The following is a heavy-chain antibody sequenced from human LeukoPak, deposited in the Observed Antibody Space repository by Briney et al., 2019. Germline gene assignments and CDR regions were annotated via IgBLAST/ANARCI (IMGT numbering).Heavy chain of an antibody. J-gene: IGHJ4*02. D-gene: IGHD6-13*01. Sequence: SETLSLTCAVYGGSFSGYYWSWIRQPPGKGLEWIGEINHSGSTNYNPSLKSRVTISVDTSKNQFSLKLSSVTAADTAVYYCARQWGAGTFLDYWGQGTLVTVSS. CDR2: INHSGST. CDR3: ARQWGAGTFLDY. CDR1: GGSFSGYY. V-gene: IGHV4-34*01.